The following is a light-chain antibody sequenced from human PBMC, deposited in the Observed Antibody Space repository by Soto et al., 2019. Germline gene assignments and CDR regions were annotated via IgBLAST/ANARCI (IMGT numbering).Light chain of an antibody. CDR3: QQYTSYHLLT. CDR2: KAS. J-gene: IGKJ4*02. CDR1: QSLTNW. V-gene: IGKV1-5*03. Sequence: DIQMTQSPSTLSASVGDRVTITCRASQSLTNWVAWYQLKPGKPPRLLISKASNLESGVPARFSGSGSETEFTLTITSPQTDDVATYDCQQYTSYHLLTVAGGTRVDSK.